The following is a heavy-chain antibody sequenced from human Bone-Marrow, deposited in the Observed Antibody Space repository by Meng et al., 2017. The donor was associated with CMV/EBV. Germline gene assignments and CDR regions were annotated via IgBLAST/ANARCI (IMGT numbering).Heavy chain of an antibody. Sequence: GGSLRLSCVGSGFTFSSSEMHWVRQALGKGLEWVSYISNTGSAFDYGDSVKGRFTISRDNAKNSLYLQMNSLRAEDTAVYYCARDKYCGGDCYWYFDYWGQGTLVTVSS. V-gene: IGHV3-48*03. J-gene: IGHJ4*02. CDR2: ISNTGSAF. D-gene: IGHD2-21*01. CDR1: GFTFSSSE. CDR3: ARDKYCGGDCYWYFDY.